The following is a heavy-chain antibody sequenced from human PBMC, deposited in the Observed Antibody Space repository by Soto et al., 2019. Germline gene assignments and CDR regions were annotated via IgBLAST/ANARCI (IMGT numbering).Heavy chain of an antibody. V-gene: IGHV1-18*01. CDR1: GYTFTSYG. D-gene: IGHD3-10*01. CDR3: ARVNYYGPYYYGMDV. J-gene: IGHJ6*02. Sequence: ASVKVSCKASGYTFTSYGISWVRQAPGQGLEWMGWISAYNGNTNYAQKLQGRVTMTTDTSTSTAYMELRSLRSDDTAVYYCARVNYYGPYYYGMDVWGQGTTVTVS. CDR2: ISAYNGNT.